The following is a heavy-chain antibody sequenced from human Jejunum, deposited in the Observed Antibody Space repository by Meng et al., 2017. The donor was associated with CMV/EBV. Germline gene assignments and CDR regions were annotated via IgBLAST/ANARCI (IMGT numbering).Heavy chain of an antibody. CDR1: GDSISSTDYY. Sequence: QLQLQESGPVMVKPSQTLLFTCTVSGDSISSTDYYWSWVREPPWKGLEWIGYIYYSGSRYYNPSLKSRVTISVDTSKNQFSLKLSSVTAADTAVYYCARVTGKIYYDGSGYPEAFDYWGQGTLVTVSS. CDR3: ARVTGKIYYDGSGYPEAFDY. D-gene: IGHD3-22*01. CDR2: IYYSGSR. V-gene: IGHV4-30-4*01. J-gene: IGHJ4*02.